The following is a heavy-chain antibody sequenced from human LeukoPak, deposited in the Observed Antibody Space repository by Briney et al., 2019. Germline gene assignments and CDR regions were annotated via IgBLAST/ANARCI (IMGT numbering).Heavy chain of an antibody. Sequence: PGGSLRLSCAASGFTVSSNYMSWVRQAPGKGLEWVSVIYSGSSTYYADSVKGRFTISRDNSKNTLYLQMNSLRAEDTAVYYCARDVVAGILDYWGQGTLVTVSS. CDR2: IYSGSST. CDR1: GFTVSSNY. V-gene: IGHV3-53*01. CDR3: ARDVVAGILDY. J-gene: IGHJ4*02. D-gene: IGHD6-19*01.